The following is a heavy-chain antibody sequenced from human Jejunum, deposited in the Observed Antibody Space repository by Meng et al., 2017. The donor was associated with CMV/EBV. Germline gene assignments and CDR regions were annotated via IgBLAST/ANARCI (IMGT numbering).Heavy chain of an antibody. J-gene: IGHJ3*02. CDR1: GGSVTTNTYY. Sequence: VSGGSVTTNTYYWNWIRQPPGKGLEWIGYIHHSGSTTQNPSLDSRVTMSVDASKNQISLRLRSVTAADTAIYYCARWGVVDAFDIWGQGTMVTVSS. D-gene: IGHD2-2*01. CDR3: ARWGVVDAFDI. V-gene: IGHV4-61*01. CDR2: IHHSGST.